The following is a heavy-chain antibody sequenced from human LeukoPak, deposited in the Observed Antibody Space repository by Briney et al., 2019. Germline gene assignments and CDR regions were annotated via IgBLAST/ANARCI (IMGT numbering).Heavy chain of an antibody. D-gene: IGHD3-3*01. Sequence: SETLSLTCTVSGGSIGSYYWSWIRQPPGKGLEWIGYIYHSGSTNYNPSLKSRVTISVDTSKNQFSLKLSSVTAADTAVYYCARHGGYDFWSGYSSVWFDPWGQGTLVTVSS. CDR2: IYHSGST. CDR3: ARHGGYDFWSGYSSVWFDP. V-gene: IGHV4-59*08. CDR1: GGSIGSYY. J-gene: IGHJ5*02.